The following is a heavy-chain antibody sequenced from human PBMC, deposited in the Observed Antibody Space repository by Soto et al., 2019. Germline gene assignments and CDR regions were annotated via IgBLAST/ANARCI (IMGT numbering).Heavy chain of an antibody. CDR1: GFTFSSYA. V-gene: IGHV3-30-3*01. D-gene: IGHD2-2*01. Sequence: GGSLRLSCAASGFTFSSYAMRWVRQAPGKGLEWVAVISYDGSNKYYADSVKGRFTISRDNSKNTLYLQMNSLRAEDTAVYYCAREHFKGYCSSTSCPDYYYGMDVWGQGTTVTVSS. J-gene: IGHJ6*02. CDR3: AREHFKGYCSSTSCPDYYYGMDV. CDR2: ISYDGSNK.